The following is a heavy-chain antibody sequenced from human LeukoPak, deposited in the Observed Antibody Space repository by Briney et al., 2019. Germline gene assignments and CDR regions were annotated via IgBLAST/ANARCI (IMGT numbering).Heavy chain of an antibody. J-gene: IGHJ4*02. D-gene: IGHD4-17*01. CDR2: IYTSGST. Sequence: SETLSLTCTVSGGSISSYYWSWIRQPAGKGLEWIGRIYTSGSTNYNPFLKSRVTMSVDTSKNQFSLKLSSVTAADTAVYYCARDGGYGDPYYFDYWGQGTLVTVSS. CDR3: ARDGGYGDPYYFDY. CDR1: GGSISSYY. V-gene: IGHV4-4*07.